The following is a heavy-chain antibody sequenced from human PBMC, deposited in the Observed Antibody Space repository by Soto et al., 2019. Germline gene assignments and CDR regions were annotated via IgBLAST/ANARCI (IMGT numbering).Heavy chain of an antibody. CDR1: GFTISSNY. V-gene: IGHV3-66*01. CDR3: ATLTKYDIVTVYYPC. D-gene: IGHD3-9*01. Sequence: EVQLVESGGGLVQPGGSLRLSCAASGFTISSNYMSWVRQAPGKGLEWVSVIYSGGNTYYADTVKGRFTISRDKSKNTLYLQMNSLRAEDTAVYYCATLTKYDIVTVYYPCWGQGTLVTVSS. CDR2: IYSGGNT. J-gene: IGHJ4*02.